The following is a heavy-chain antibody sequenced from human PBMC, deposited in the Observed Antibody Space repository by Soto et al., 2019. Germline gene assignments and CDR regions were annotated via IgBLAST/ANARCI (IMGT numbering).Heavy chain of an antibody. Sequence: QITLKESGPTLVKPTQTLTLTCTFSGFSLSTSGVGVGWIRQPPGKALEWLALTYWDVDKRYSPSLKSRLTITKDTSKNQVVLTMTNMDPVDTATYYGAHRQWTVYFDYWGQGTLVTVSS. J-gene: IGHJ4*02. CDR2: TYWDVDK. CDR1: GFSLSTSGVG. CDR3: AHRQWTVYFDY. V-gene: IGHV2-5*02. D-gene: IGHD2-8*01.